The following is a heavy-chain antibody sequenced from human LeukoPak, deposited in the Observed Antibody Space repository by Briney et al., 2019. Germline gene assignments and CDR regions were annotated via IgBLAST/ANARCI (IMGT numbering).Heavy chain of an antibody. CDR2: IYYSGST. CDR1: GGSISSYY. J-gene: IGHJ6*03. D-gene: IGHD3-3*01. Sequence: PSETLSLTCTVSGGSISSYYWSWIRQPPGKGLEWIGYIYYSGSTNYNPSLKSRVTISVDTSKNQFSLKLSSVTAADTAVYYCARDGGGPYDFWSGYFPRDYYYYYMDVWGKGTTVTVSS. CDR3: ARDGGGPYDFWSGYFPRDYYYYYMDV. V-gene: IGHV4-59*01.